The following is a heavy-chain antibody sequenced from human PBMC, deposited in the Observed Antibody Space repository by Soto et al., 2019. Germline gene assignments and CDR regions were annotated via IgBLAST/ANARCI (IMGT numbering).Heavy chain of an antibody. CDR1: GYSFTSYW. D-gene: IGHD6-6*01. CDR2: IYPGDSDT. Sequence: PGESLKISCQGSGYSFTSYWIGWVRQMPGKGLEWMGIIYPGDSDTRYSPSFQGQVTISADKSISTAYLQWSSLKASDTAMYYCARSAAARLRYYYYGMDVWGQGTTVTVSS. CDR3: ARSAAARLRYYYYGMDV. V-gene: IGHV5-51*01. J-gene: IGHJ6*02.